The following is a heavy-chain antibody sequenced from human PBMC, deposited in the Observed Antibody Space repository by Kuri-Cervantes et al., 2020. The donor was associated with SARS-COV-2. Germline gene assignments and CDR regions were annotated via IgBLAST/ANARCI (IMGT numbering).Heavy chain of an antibody. Sequence: GSLRLSCAVYGGSFSGYYWSWIRQPPGKGLEWIGEINHSGSTNYNPSLKSRVTISVDTSKNQFSLKLSSVTAADTAVYYCARGSSGNIVVVVAAYNWFDPWGQGTLVTVSS. J-gene: IGHJ5*02. V-gene: IGHV4-34*01. CDR1: GGSFSGYY. CDR3: ARGSSGNIVVVVAAYNWFDP. CDR2: INHSGST. D-gene: IGHD2-15*01.